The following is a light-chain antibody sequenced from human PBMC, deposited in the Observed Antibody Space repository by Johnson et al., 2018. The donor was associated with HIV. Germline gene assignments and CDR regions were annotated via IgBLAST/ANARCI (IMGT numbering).Light chain of an antibody. J-gene: IGLJ1*01. CDR1: SYNIGNSY. CDR2: ENN. V-gene: IGLV1-51*02. CDR3: GTWDSSLSAGGV. Sequence: QSVLTQPPSVSAAPGQKVTISCSGSSYNIGNSYVSWYQQLPGTAPKLLIYENNKRPSGIPDRFSGSKSGTSATLGITGLQTGDEADYYCGTWDSSLSAGGVFGAGTKVTVL.